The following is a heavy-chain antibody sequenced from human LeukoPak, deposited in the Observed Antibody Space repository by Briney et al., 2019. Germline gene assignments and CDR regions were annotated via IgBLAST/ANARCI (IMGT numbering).Heavy chain of an antibody. V-gene: IGHV1-3*01. D-gene: IGHD1-26*01. CDR2: INAGNGNT. CDR3: ARARNIVGPTTSFDY. CDR1: GYTFTSYA. Sequence: ASVKVSCKASGYTFTSYAIHWVRQAPGQRLEWMGWINAGNGNTKYSQKFQGRITITRDTSASTAYMELSSLRSDDTAVYYCARARNIVGPTTSFDYWGQGTLVTVSS. J-gene: IGHJ4*02.